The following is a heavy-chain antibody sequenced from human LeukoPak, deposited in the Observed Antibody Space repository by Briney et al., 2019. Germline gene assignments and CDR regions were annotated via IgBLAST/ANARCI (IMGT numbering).Heavy chain of an antibody. D-gene: IGHD3-3*01. CDR3: TSPAHDFDIWSGYYSL. CDR1: GFTFSDSA. J-gene: IGHJ4*01. Sequence: GGSLRLSCSVSGFTFSDSAINWVRHAAGKGLEWVGRIRSKTKSAETAYAASVKGRFTISRDDSKDTAYLQTNSLKPEDTAVYYCTSPAHDFDIWSGYYSLWGHGTQVTVSS. V-gene: IGHV3-73*01. CDR2: IRSKTKSAET.